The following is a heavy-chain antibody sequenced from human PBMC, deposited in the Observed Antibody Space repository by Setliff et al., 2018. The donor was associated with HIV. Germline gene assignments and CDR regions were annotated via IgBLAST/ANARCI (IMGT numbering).Heavy chain of an antibody. V-gene: IGHV3-7*04. CDR1: GFIFSSYE. CDR2: IKQDGSEK. Sequence: LRLSCAASGFIFSSYEMNWVRQAPGKGPEWVANIKQDGSEKYYVDSVKGLFTISRDNVKESLYLQMNSLRAEETAVYFCARQGPRGYSHGYGDYWGQGTLVTVSS. D-gene: IGHD5-18*01. J-gene: IGHJ4*02. CDR3: ARQGPRGYSHGYGDY.